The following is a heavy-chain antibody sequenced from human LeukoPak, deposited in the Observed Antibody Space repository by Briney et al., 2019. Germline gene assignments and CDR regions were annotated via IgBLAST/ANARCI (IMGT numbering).Heavy chain of an antibody. V-gene: IGHV1-18*01. Sequence: GASVKVSCKASGYTFTSYGISWVRQAPGQRLEWMGWISVYNGHTTYAQKFQDRVTMTTDTSTNTAYMELRSLRSDDTAVCYCARFCSGGGCYHNWFDPWGQGTLVSVSS. D-gene: IGHD2-15*01. CDR1: GYTFTSYG. CDR3: ARFCSGGGCYHNWFDP. CDR2: ISVYNGHT. J-gene: IGHJ5*02.